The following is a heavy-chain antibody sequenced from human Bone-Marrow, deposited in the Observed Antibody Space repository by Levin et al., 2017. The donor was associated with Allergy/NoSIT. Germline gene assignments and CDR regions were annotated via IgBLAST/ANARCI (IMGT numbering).Heavy chain of an antibody. CDR1: GFALSTSA. CDR2: INSVSSHI. CDR3: ARHQNTGDPFDY. Sequence: GGSLRLSCAASGFALSTSAMDWVRQAPGKGPEWVASINSVSSHIFYVDSVKGRFTISRDNAKNSVFLQMNSLRVDDTAVDYCARHQNTGDPFDYWGQGTLVTVSS. J-gene: IGHJ4*02. V-gene: IGHV3-21*01. D-gene: IGHD7-27*01.